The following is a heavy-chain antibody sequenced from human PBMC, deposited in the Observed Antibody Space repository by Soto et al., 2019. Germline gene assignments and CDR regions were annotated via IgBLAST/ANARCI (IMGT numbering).Heavy chain of an antibody. J-gene: IGHJ6*02. D-gene: IGHD3-3*01. Sequence: GSLRLSCAASGFTFSSYEMNWVRQAPGKGLEWVSYISSSGSTIYYADPVKGRFTISRDNAKNSLYLQMNSLRAEDTAVYYCARDQRITIFGVVIYDYYYGMDVWGQGTTVTVSS. CDR2: ISSSGSTI. CDR3: ARDQRITIFGVVIYDYYYGMDV. V-gene: IGHV3-48*03. CDR1: GFTFSSYE.